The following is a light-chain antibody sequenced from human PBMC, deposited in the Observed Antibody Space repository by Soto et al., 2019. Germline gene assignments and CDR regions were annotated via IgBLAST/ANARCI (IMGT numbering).Light chain of an antibody. CDR1: SGDVGGYNY. V-gene: IGLV2-14*01. CDR3: SSYAGSYTPYV. Sequence: QSVLTQPASVSGSPGQSITISCTGTSGDVGGYNYVSWYQQHPGKAPKLMIYEVSNRPSGVSNRFSGSKSVNTASLTISGLQAEDEADYYCSSYAGSYTPYVFGTGTKVTVL. CDR2: EVS. J-gene: IGLJ1*01.